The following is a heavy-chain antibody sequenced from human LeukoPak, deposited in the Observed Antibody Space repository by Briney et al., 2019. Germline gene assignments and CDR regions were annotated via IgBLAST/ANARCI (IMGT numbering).Heavy chain of an antibody. CDR3: GRDGRKFGRLWFGESCFDY. J-gene: IGHJ4*02. Sequence: PSETLSLTCTVSAGSISSSYWSWIRQPPGKGLEWNGYIYYSVSTNYNPSLKSRVTRSVDTPKNQFSLKRSSLNAATTPGYYGGRDGRKFGRLWFGESCFDYWGQGTLVTVSS. CDR1: AGSISSSY. D-gene: IGHD3-10*01. V-gene: IGHV4-59*12. CDR2: IYYSVST.